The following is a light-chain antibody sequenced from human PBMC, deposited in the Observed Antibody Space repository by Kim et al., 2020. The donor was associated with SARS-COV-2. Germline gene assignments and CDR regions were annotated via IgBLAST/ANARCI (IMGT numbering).Light chain of an antibody. CDR2: AAS. V-gene: IGKV1-39*01. J-gene: IGKJ2*01. CDR3: QQSYSTPRYT. CDR1: QSISSF. Sequence: ASVGDRVTITCRASQSISSFLNWYQQKPGKAPKLLIYAASSLQSGVPSKFSGSGSVTDFTLTISSLQPEDFATYYCQQSYSTPRYTFGQGTKLEI.